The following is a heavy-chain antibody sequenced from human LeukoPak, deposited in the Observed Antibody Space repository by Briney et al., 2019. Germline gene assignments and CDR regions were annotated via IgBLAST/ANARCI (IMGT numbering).Heavy chain of an antibody. CDR2: IKGDGSEK. CDR3: VRDEYRSRWLHP. D-gene: IGHD5-24*01. J-gene: IGHJ5*02. Sequence: PGGSLRLSCAASGFTFSSYWMSWVRLAPGKGLEWVANIKGDGSEKWYADSVKGRFTISRDNAQNSVHLQMNSLRAEDTAVYHCVRDEYRSRWLHPWGQGTLVTVTS. CDR1: GFTFSSYW. V-gene: IGHV3-7*01.